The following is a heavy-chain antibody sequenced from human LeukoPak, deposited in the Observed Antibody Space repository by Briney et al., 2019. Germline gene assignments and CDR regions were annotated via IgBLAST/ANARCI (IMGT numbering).Heavy chain of an antibody. CDR1: GGSISSYY. CDR2: IYYSGST. V-gene: IGHV4-59*08. Sequence: PSETLSLTCTVSGGSISSYYWSWIRQPPGKGLEGIGYIYYSGSTNYNPSLKSRGTISVDKSKNQFSLKLSYVTAAGTAVYYCPRHRDYGSGSPHFDDSGQGTLVPVSS. J-gene: IGHJ4*02. CDR3: PRHRDYGSGSPHFDD. D-gene: IGHD3-10*01.